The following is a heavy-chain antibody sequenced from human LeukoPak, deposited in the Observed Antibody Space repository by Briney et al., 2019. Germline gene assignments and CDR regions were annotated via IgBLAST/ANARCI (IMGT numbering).Heavy chain of an antibody. CDR1: AFKFSDYG. CDR3: ARGGGYYDSSGYPLLDY. CDR2: IWYDGRKT. J-gene: IGHJ4*02. Sequence: GRSLRLSCAASAFKFSDYGMYWVRQAPGKGLEWVALIWYDGRKTHYGDSVKGRFTVARDNPNNTLHLQMNTPRAEDTAVYYCARGGGYYDSSGYPLLDYWGQGTLVTVSS. D-gene: IGHD3-22*01. V-gene: IGHV3-33*01.